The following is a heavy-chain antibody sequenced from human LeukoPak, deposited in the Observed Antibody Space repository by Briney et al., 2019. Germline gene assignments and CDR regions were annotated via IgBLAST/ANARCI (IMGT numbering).Heavy chain of an antibody. D-gene: IGHD3-3*01. V-gene: IGHV1-8*03. CDR3: AREGRDS. Sequence: ASVTVSFKASGYTFTNYDINWVRQATGQGLEWMGWMNPNSGNTGYAQKFQGRVTITWNTSIRTAYMELSSLTAEDTAVYYCAREGRDSWGQGTLVTVSS. CDR1: GYTFTNYD. CDR2: MNPNSGNT. J-gene: IGHJ5*02.